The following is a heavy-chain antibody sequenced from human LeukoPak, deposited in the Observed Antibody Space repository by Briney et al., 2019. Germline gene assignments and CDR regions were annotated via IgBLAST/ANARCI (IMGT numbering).Heavy chain of an antibody. J-gene: IGHJ4*02. CDR1: GFTFGSYA. D-gene: IGHD6-19*01. V-gene: IGHV3-23*01. CDR2: ISGSGGST. Sequence: GGSLRLSCAASGFTFGSYAMYRVRQAPGKGLEWVSGISGSGGSTFYADSVKGRVTISRDNSENTVYLQMNSLRADDTAVYYCAKTTAGYSSGRYPGWPVDYWGQGTLVTVSS. CDR3: AKTTAGYSSGRYPGWPVDY.